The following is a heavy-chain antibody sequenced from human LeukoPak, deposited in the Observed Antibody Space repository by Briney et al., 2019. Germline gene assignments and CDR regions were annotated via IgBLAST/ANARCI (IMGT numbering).Heavy chain of an antibody. CDR2: ISSSSSYI. V-gene: IGHV3-21*01. CDR3: ARAPAHYDGTP. Sequence: GGSLTLSCAASGFTFSSYSMNWVRQAPGKGLEWVSSISSSSSYIYYADSVKGRFTISRDNAKNSLYLQINSLRAEDTAVYYCARAPAHYDGTPWGQGTLVTVSS. D-gene: IGHD3-22*01. CDR1: GFTFSSYS. J-gene: IGHJ5*02.